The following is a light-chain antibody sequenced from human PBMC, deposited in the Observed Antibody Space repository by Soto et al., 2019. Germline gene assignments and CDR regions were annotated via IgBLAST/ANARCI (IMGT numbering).Light chain of an antibody. CDR3: QSYDTSLSGSQV. CDR1: SSNIGAGYL. CDR2: DNT. V-gene: IGLV1-40*01. Sequence: QSVLTQPPSVSGAPGQRVTISCSGSSSNIGAGYLVHWYQQVPGTAPKLLIYDNTNRPSGVPDRFSGSKSGTSASLAITGLQAEDEADYFCQSYDTSLSGSQVFGGGTQLTVL. J-gene: IGLJ2*01.